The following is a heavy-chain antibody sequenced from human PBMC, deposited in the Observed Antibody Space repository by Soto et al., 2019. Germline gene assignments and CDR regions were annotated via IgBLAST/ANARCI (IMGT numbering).Heavy chain of an antibody. CDR2: VHFRGST. CDR1: GGSVSSDSSY. J-gene: IGHJ4*02. CDR3: ARGMTTVTTLDY. V-gene: IGHV4-61*01. D-gene: IGHD4-4*01. Sequence: PSETLSLTCYVSGGSVSSDSSYWTWLRQPPGKGLEWIGYVHFRGSTNYNPSLKSRVTISVDRSKNQFSLKLSSVTAADTAVYYCARGMTTVTTLDYWGQGTLVTVSS.